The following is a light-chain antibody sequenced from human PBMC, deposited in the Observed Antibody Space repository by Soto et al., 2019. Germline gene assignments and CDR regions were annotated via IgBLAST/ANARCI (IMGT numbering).Light chain of an antibody. CDR2: DVS. CDR1: SSDVGGYNY. Sequence: QSVLTQPASVSGSPGQSITISCTGASSDVGGYNYVSWYQQHPGKAPKLIIYDVSTRPSGVSNRFSGSKSANTASLTISGLQAEDEADYYCSSYTRNTVVFGTGTKLTVL. V-gene: IGLV2-14*03. CDR3: SSYTRNTVV. J-gene: IGLJ1*01.